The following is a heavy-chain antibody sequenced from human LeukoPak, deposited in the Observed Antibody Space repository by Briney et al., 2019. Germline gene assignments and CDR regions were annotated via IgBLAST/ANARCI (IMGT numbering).Heavy chain of an antibody. CDR2: MSGSGRSI. CDR3: AKPRDSSGYYGRPLDV. D-gene: IGHD3-22*01. CDR1: GFTFSGYA. J-gene: IGHJ6*02. Sequence: GGSLRLSCAASGFTFSGYAMSWVRQAPGKGLEWLSHMSGSGRSIYYADSVKGRFTISRDNSENTLYLQMKSLRAEDTAVYYCAKPRDSSGYYGRPLDVWGQGTTVTVSS. V-gene: IGHV3-23*01.